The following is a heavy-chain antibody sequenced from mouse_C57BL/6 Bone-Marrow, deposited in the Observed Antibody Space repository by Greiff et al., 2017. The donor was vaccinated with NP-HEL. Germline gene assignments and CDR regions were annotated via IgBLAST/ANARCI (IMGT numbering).Heavy chain of an antibody. V-gene: IGHV1-62-2*01. CDR3: ARHASTGTGDYYAMDY. D-gene: IGHD4-1*02. CDR1: GYTFTEYT. Sequence: QVQLQQSGAELVKPGASVKLSCKASGYTFTEYTIHWVKQRSGQGLEWIGWFYPGSGSIKYNEKFKDKATLTADKSSSTVYRELSRLTSADSAVYFCARHASTGTGDYYAMDYWGQGTSVTVSS. CDR2: FYPGSGSI. J-gene: IGHJ4*01.